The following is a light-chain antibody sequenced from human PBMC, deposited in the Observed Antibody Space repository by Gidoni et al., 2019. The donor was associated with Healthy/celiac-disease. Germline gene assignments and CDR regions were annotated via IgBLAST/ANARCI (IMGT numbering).Light chain of an antibody. J-gene: IGKJ3*01. CDR3: QQSYSTPRLFT. Sequence: IQMTQSPSSLTASVGDRVTITCRASQSISSYLNWYQQKPGKAPKLLIYAASSLQSGVPSRFSGSGSGTDFTLTISSLQPEDFAAYYGQQSYSTPRLFTFGPGTKVDIK. CDR2: AAS. CDR1: QSISSY. V-gene: IGKV1-39*01.